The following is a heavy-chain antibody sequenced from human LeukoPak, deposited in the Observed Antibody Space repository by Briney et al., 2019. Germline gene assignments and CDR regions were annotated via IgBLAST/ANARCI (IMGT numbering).Heavy chain of an antibody. Sequence: GGSLRLSCAASGFTFSSYAMNWVRQAPGKGLDWVSYISTSGSTIYYADSVKGLFTISRDNAKNSLYLQMDSLRDEDTAVYYCATERSSGGDYWGQGTLVTVSS. V-gene: IGHV3-48*03. J-gene: IGHJ4*02. D-gene: IGHD3-3*01. CDR1: GFTFSSYA. CDR3: ATERSSGGDY. CDR2: ISTSGSTI.